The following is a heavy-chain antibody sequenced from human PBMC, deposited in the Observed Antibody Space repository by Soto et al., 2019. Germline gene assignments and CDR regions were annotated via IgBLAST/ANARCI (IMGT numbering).Heavy chain of an antibody. CDR2: IRSNTDGGTT. V-gene: IGHV3-15*07. Sequence: EVQLVESGGGLVKPGGSLRLSCAASGFTFSNAWMNWVRQAPGKGLEWVGRIRSNTDGGTTDYAAPVRGRFTISRDDSKNTLYLQMNSLKTEDTAVYYCTTGITGTRNGPFPHYYYGMDVWGQGTTVTVSS. CDR3: TTGITGTRNGPFPHYYYGMDV. J-gene: IGHJ6*02. D-gene: IGHD1-20*01. CDR1: GFTFSNAW.